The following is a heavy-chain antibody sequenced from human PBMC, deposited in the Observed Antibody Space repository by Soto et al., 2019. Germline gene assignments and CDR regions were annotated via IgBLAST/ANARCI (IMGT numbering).Heavy chain of an antibody. CDR2: ISYDGSNK. D-gene: IGHD6-6*01. Sequence: GGSLRLSCAASGFTFSSYGMHWVRQAPGKGLEWVAVISYDGSNKYYADSVKGRFTISRDNSKNTLYLQMNSLRAEDTAVYYCAKDYSSSLDYWGQGTLVTVSS. CDR3: AKDYSSSLDY. J-gene: IGHJ4*02. CDR1: GFTFSSYG. V-gene: IGHV3-30*18.